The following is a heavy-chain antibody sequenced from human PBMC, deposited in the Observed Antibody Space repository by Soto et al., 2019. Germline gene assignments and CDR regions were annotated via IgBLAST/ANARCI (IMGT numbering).Heavy chain of an antibody. J-gene: IGHJ6*03. V-gene: IGHV1-3*01. CDR1: GYTFTSYA. CDR2: INAGNGNT. CDR3: ARDENGSSYYYYYYMDV. D-gene: IGHD6-6*01. Sequence: ASVKVSCKASGYTFTSYAMHWVRQAPGQRLEWMGWINAGNGNTKYSQKFQGRVTITRDTSASTAYMELSSLRSEDTAVYYCARDENGSSYYYYYYMDVWGKGTLVTVSS.